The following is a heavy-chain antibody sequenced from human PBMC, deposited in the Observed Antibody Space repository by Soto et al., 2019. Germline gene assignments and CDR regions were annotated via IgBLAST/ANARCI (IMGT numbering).Heavy chain of an antibody. J-gene: IGHJ4*02. D-gene: IGHD6-19*01. CDR2: IYYTGST. CDR3: ASAHSSGWSGYHFDN. Sequence: QVQLQESGPGLVKPSETLSLTCTVSGGSISSSYWTWIRQPPGKALECIGFIYYTGSTNYNPALQSRVTMSVDTSKNQFSLELTSVTAADTAVYYGASAHSSGWSGYHFDNWGQGTLVTVSS. CDR1: GGSISSSY. V-gene: IGHV4-59*01.